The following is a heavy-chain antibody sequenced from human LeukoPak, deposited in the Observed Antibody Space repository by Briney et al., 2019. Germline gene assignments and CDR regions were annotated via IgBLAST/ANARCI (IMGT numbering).Heavy chain of an antibody. V-gene: IGHV4-34*01. CDR1: GGSFSGYY. J-gene: IGHJ4*02. D-gene: IGHD5-12*01. Sequence: PSETLSLTCAVYGGSFSGYYWSWIRQPPGKGLEWIGEINHSGSTNYNPSLKSRVTISVDTSKNQFSLKLSSVTAADTAVYYCARGRGLISGYDRYYFDYWGQGTLVTVSS. CDR3: ARGRGLISGYDRYYFDY. CDR2: INHSGST.